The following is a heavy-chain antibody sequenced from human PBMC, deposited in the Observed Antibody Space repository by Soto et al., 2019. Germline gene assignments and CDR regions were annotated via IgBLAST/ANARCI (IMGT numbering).Heavy chain of an antibody. CDR1: GFTFSAFA. V-gene: IGHV3-30-3*01. Sequence: QVQLVESGGGVVQPGTSLRLSCAGSGFTFSAFAMHWVRQAPGKGLGWVALILSDGSNEAYADSERGRFTISRDNSKNTLYLQMNSLGVEDTAVYYCARAMPGMDVWGQGTTVTVSS. CDR3: ARAMPGMDV. D-gene: IGHD2-2*01. CDR2: ILSDGSNE. J-gene: IGHJ6*02.